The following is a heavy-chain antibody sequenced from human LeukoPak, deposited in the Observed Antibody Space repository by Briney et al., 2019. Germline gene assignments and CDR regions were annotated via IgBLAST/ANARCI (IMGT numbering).Heavy chain of an antibody. CDR1: GFTFSSYW. CDR2: IKQDGSEK. CDR3: AREVRVTTVTTIHYYYGMDV. J-gene: IGHJ6*02. Sequence: GGSLRLSCAASGFTFSSYWMSWVRQAPGKGLEWVANIKQDGSEKYYVDSVKGRFTISRDNAKNSLYLQMNSLRAEDTAVYYCAREVRVTTVTTIHYYYGMDVWGQGTTVTVSS. V-gene: IGHV3-7*03. D-gene: IGHD4-17*01.